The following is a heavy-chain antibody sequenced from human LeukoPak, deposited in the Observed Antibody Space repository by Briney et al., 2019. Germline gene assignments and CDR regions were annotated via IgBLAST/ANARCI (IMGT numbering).Heavy chain of an antibody. CDR2: IWYDGSNK. V-gene: IGHV3-33*06. CDR3: AKDGGLWVSAHWGDS. CDR1: GFTFSNYG. J-gene: IGHJ4*02. Sequence: GGSLRLSCAASGFTFSNYGMHWVRQAPGKGLEWVAIIWYDGSNKYYAESVKGRFTISRDNSKNTLYLQMNSLRAEDTAVYYCAKDGGLWVSAHWGDSWGRGTLVTVSS. D-gene: IGHD7-27*01.